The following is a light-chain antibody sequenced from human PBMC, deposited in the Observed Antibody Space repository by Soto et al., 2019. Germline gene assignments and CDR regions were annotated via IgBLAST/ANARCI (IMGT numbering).Light chain of an antibody. Sequence: DIQMTQSPSTLSASIGDRVVITCRASESISTWLAWYQQKPGKAPKLLIFDVSSLESGVPSRFSGSGSGTEFTLTISSLQPDDFATYYCQQYNSYSRTFGQGTKVEIK. J-gene: IGKJ1*01. CDR1: ESISTW. V-gene: IGKV1-5*01. CDR2: DVS. CDR3: QQYNSYSRT.